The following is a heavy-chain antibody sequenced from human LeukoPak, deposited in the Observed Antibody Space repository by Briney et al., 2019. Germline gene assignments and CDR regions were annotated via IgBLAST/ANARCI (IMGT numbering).Heavy chain of an antibody. V-gene: IGHV4-38-2*01. D-gene: IGHD2-2*02. CDR3: ARPLGYCSSTSCYTYFDY. CDR1: GYSISSGYY. J-gene: IGHJ4*02. CDR2: IYHSGST. Sequence: SETLSLTCAVSGYSISSGYYWGWIRQPPGKGLERIGSIYHSGSTYYNPSLKSRVTIPVDTSKNQFSLKLSSVTAADTAVYYCARPLGYCSSTSCYTYFDYWGQGTLVTVSS.